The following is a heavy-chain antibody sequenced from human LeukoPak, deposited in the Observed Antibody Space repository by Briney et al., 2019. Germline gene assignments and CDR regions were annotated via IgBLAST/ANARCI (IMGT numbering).Heavy chain of an antibody. CDR3: ARDHNYYDSSGYSP. D-gene: IGHD3-22*01. Sequence: PGGSLRLSCAASGFTVSSNYMSWVRQAPGKGLEWVSVIYSGGSTYYADSVKGRFTISRDNSKNTLYLQMNSLRAEDTAVYYCARDHNYYDSSGYSPWGQGTLVTVSS. V-gene: IGHV3-53*01. CDR2: IYSGGST. CDR1: GFTVSSNY. J-gene: IGHJ5*02.